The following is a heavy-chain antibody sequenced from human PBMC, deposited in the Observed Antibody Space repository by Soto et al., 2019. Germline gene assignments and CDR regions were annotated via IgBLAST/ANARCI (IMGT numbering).Heavy chain of an antibody. CDR2: IWYDGSNK. D-gene: IGHD2-15*01. V-gene: IGHV3-33*01. CDR3: ARATLRVVAATLPGHYYYGMDV. Sequence: PGGSLRLSCAASGFTFSIYGMHWVRQAPGKGLEWVAVIWYDGSNKYYADSVKGRFTISRDNSKNTLYLQMNSLRAEDTAVYYCARATLRVVAATLPGHYYYGMDVWGQGTTVTVSS. CDR1: GFTFSIYG. J-gene: IGHJ6*02.